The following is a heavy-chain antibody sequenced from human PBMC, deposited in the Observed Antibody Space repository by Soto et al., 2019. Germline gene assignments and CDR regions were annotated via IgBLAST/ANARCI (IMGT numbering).Heavy chain of an antibody. CDR1: RFTFSSFS. J-gene: IGHJ6*02. CDR3: ASEMTSSYGMDG. Sequence: DVQLVESGGGLVKPGGSLRLSCAASRFTFSSFSINWVRQAPGKGLEWVSSISSGSTLIYYADSVKGRFTNSGENAKNSLYLQMTSLRAEDTAVYYCASEMTSSYGMDGWGQGTTVNVSS. CDR2: ISSGSTLI. D-gene: IGHD2-21*02. V-gene: IGHV3-21*01.